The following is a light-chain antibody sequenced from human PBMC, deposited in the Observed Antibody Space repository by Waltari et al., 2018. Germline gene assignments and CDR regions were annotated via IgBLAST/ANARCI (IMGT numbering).Light chain of an antibody. J-gene: IGLJ1*01. CDR1: SSDVRAYNY. CDR2: EVS. CDR3: SSYAGSDNFDV. V-gene: IGLV2-8*01. Sequence: QFALTQPPSASGSPGQSVTISCTGTSSDVRAYNYVSWYQQHPGKAPKLLIFEVSKRPSGVPDRFSGSKSGNPASLTVSGLQAEDEADYYCSSYAGSDNFDVFGTGTKVTVL.